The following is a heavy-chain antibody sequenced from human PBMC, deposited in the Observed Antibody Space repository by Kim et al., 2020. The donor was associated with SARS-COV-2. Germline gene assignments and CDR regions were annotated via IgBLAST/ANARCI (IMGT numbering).Heavy chain of an antibody. V-gene: IGHV3-66*02. J-gene: IGHJ6*02. D-gene: IGHD3-10*01. CDR1: GFTVSSNY. Sequence: GGSLRLSCAASGFTVSSNYMSWVRQAPGKGLEWVSVIYSGGSTYYADSVKGRFTISRDNSKNTLYLQMNSLRAEDTAVYYCARDSPPHVFNGELFDYYYYGMDVWGQGTTVTVSS. CDR2: IYSGGST. CDR3: ARDSPPHVFNGELFDYYYYGMDV.